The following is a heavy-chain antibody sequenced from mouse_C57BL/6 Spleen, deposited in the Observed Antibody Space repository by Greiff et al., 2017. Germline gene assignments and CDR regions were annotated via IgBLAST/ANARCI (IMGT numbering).Heavy chain of an antibody. V-gene: IGHV1-80*01. J-gene: IGHJ4*01. Sequence: QVQLQQSGAELVKPGASVKISCKASGYAFSSYWMNWVKQRPGKGLEWIGQIYPGDGDTNYNGKFKGKSTLTADKSSSTAYMQLSSLTSEDSAVYFCARDSKGNYYAMDYWGQGTSVTVSS. D-gene: IGHD1-3*01. CDR2: IYPGDGDT. CDR3: ARDSKGNYYAMDY. CDR1: GYAFSSYW.